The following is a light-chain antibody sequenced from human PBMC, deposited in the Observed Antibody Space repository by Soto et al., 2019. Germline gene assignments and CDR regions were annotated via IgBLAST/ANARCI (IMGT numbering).Light chain of an antibody. CDR3: SSYTSSSTLV. CDR2: EVS. V-gene: IGLV2-14*01. CDR1: SSNIGGYNV. Sequence: QSALTQPASVSGSPGQSITISCSGTSSNIGGYNVVSWYQQHPGKAPKLMIYEVSNRPSGVSNRFSGSKSGNTASLTISGLQAEDEADYYCSSYTSSSTLVFGGGTKLTVL. J-gene: IGLJ2*01.